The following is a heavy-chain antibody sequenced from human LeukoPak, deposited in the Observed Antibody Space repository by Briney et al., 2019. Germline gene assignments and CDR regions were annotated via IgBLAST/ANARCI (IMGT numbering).Heavy chain of an antibody. D-gene: IGHD5-24*01. CDR3: ARDRSRDGYKGDRFDI. J-gene: IGHJ3*02. CDR2: IYHSGST. CDR1: GGSISSGGYS. V-gene: IGHV4-30-2*01. Sequence: PSQTLSLTCAVSGGSISSGGYSWSWIRQPPGKGLEWIGYIYHSGSTYYNPSLKSRVTISVDRSKNQFSLKLSSVTAADTAVYYCARDRSRDGYKGDRFDIWGQGTMVTVSS.